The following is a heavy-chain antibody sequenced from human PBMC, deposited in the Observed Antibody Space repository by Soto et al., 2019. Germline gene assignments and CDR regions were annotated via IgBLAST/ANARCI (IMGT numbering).Heavy chain of an antibody. CDR2: INHSGST. D-gene: IGHD3-9*01. V-gene: IGHV4-34*01. CDR1: GGAFSGYY. J-gene: IGHJ5*02. Sequence: SETLSVTCAVYGGAFSGYYWSWIRQPPGKGLEWIGEINHSGSTNYNPSLKSRVTISVDTSKNQFSLKLSSVTAADTAVYYRAREILTGYYPAGWFDPWGQGTLVTVSS. CDR3: AREILTGYYPAGWFDP.